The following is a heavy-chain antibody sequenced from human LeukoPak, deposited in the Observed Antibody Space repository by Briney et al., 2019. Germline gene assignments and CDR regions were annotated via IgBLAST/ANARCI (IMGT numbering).Heavy chain of an antibody. Sequence: GASVKVSCKVSGYTLTELSMHWVRQAPGKGLEWMGGFDPEDGETIYAQKFQGRVTMTEDTSTDTAYMELSSLRSEGTAVYYCATGSSSPDAFGIWGQGTMVTVSS. CDR1: GYTLTELS. V-gene: IGHV1-24*01. CDR3: ATGSSSPDAFGI. J-gene: IGHJ3*02. CDR2: FDPEDGET. D-gene: IGHD6-13*01.